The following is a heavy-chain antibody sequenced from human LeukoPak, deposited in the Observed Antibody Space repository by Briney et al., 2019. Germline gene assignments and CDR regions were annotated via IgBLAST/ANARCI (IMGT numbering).Heavy chain of an antibody. Sequence: PGGSLRLSXAASGFTFSSHAMSWVRQAPGKGLEWVSSLSGSGGTTYHADSVKGRFSISRDNSKNTLYLQLNSLRAEDTAVYYCAKGGSTSRATTSRVVFGYYYYLDVWGKGTPVTVSS. J-gene: IGHJ6*03. CDR2: LSGSGGTT. V-gene: IGHV3-23*01. CDR3: AKGGSTSRATTSRVVFGYYYYLDV. CDR1: GFTFSSHA. D-gene: IGHD4-17*01.